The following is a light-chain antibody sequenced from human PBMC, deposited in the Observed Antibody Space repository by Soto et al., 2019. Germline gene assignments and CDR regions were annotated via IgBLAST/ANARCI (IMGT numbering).Light chain of an antibody. V-gene: IGKV3-15*01. CDR2: GTS. Sequence: EIVVTQSPATLSVSPGERATLSCRASQRISNTVAWYQQKRGQAPRLLIYGTSTMATGIPARFSGSGAGTEFSLTISSLHTEDVSVYYCQQHNTCPMITFGSWTNVEIK. CDR3: QQHNTCPMIT. CDR1: QRISNT. J-gene: IGKJ3*01.